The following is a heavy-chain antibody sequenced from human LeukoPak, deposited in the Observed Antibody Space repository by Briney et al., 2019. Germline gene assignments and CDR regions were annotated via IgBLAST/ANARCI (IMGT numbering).Heavy chain of an antibody. CDR1: GFTFSSYA. CDR2: ISGSGGST. J-gene: IGHJ4*02. Sequence: PGGSLRLSCAASGFTFSSYAMSWVRQAPGKGLEWVSAISGSGGSTYYADSVKGRFTISRDNSKNTLYLQMNSPRAEDTAVYYCAKDLLSSGWYDYWGQGTLVTVSS. CDR3: AKDLLSSGWYDY. D-gene: IGHD6-19*01. V-gene: IGHV3-23*01.